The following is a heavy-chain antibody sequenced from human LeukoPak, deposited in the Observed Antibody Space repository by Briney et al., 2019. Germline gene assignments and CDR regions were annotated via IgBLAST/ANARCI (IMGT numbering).Heavy chain of an antibody. CDR2: IIPIFGTA. V-gene: IGHV1-69*05. J-gene: IGHJ6*03. CDR3: ARGVIPPYSSSSGENYYYYYYMDV. Sequence: ASVKASCKASGGTFSSYAISWVRQAPGQGLEWMGGIIPIFGTANYAQKFQGRVTITTDESTSTAYMELSSLRSEDTAVYYCARGVIPPYSSSSGENYYYYYYMDVWGKGTTVTVSS. CDR1: GGTFSSYA. D-gene: IGHD6-6*01.